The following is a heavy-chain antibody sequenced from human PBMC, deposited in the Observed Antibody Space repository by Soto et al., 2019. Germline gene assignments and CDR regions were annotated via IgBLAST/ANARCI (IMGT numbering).Heavy chain of an antibody. CDR2: IVPLPGTT. CDR3: ASGVGGLGGSSGWPEYAFDV. V-gene: IGHV1-69*01. CDR1: GGTCTKYA. J-gene: IGHJ3*01. D-gene: IGHD6-19*01. Sequence: QGQLVQSGAAVRKPGSSVKVSCKASGGTCTKYAITWVRQAPRQGLEWMGGIVPLPGTTNYAQKFRGRVTIRAAESTSTAYLELSSLRPEDTAVYSVASGVGGLGGSSGWPEYAFDVWGQGTMVIVSS.